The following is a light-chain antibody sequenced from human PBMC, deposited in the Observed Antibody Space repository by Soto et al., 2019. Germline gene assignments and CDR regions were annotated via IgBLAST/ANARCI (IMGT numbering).Light chain of an antibody. CDR1: QSVSSY. CDR2: AAS. J-gene: IGKJ4*01. V-gene: IGKV3-11*01. Sequence: EIVLTQSPATLSLSPGERATLSCRASQSVSSYLAWYQQKPGQAPRLLIYAASNRATGIQARFSGSGSGTDFSLTISSLEPEDFAVYYCQQRSNWPLTFGGGTKVEIK. CDR3: QQRSNWPLT.